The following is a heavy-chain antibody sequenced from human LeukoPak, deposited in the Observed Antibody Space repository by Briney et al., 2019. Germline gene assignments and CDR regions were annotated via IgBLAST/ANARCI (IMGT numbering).Heavy chain of an antibody. CDR3: ATTAMVKGHDAFDI. J-gene: IGHJ3*02. D-gene: IGHD5-18*01. CDR1: GGTLSSYA. CDR2: IIPIFGTA. Sequence: SVKVSCKASGGTLSSYAISWVRQAPGQGLEWMGGIIPIFGTANYAQKFQGRVTITTDESTSTAYMELSSLRSEDTAVYYCATTAMVKGHDAFDIWGQGTMVTVSS. V-gene: IGHV1-69*05.